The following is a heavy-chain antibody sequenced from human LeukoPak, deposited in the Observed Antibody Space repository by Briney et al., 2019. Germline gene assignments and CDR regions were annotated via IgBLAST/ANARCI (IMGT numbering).Heavy chain of an antibody. J-gene: IGHJ3*02. CDR2: FDPEDGET. CDR1: GYTLTELS. D-gene: IGHD3-22*01. Sequence: ASVKVSCKVSGYTLTELSMHWVRQAPGKGLEWMGGFDPEDGETIYAQKFQGRVTMTEDTSTDTAYMELSRLRSEDTAMYYCARTYYYDSSGYPVQVSDAFDIWGQGTMVTVSS. CDR3: ARTYYYDSSGYPVQVSDAFDI. V-gene: IGHV1-24*01.